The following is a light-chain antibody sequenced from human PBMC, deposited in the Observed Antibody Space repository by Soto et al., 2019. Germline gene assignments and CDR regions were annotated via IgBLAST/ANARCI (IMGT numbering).Light chain of an antibody. CDR3: QQSYDMPWT. Sequence: DIQMTQSPSTLSGSVGDRVTITCRASQTISSWLAWYQQKPGKAPSLLIFAADNLQDGVPSRFSGSGSGRDFSLTISSLQPEDFATYYCQQSYDMPWTFGQGTKVDIK. CDR2: AAD. CDR1: QTISSW. V-gene: IGKV1-39*01. J-gene: IGKJ1*01.